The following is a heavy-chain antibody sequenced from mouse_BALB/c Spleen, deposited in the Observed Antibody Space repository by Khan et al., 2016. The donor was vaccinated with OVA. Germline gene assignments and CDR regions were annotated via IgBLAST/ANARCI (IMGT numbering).Heavy chain of an antibody. J-gene: IGHJ2*01. CDR3: ARMARK. Sequence: EVHLGESEAELVKSGATGKLSSTASALNIKDTYMHWRKQWPEQGLEWIGRIDPPMGTTKSDPKSQVKATITAAPSSNTAYLQLSSLTAEDTAVYYCARMARKWGQGTTLTVSS. CDR2: IDPPMGTT. V-gene: IGHV14-3*02. CDR1: ALNIKDTY.